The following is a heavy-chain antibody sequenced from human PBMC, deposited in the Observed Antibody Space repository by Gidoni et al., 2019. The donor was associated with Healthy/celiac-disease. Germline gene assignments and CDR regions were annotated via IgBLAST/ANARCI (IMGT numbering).Heavy chain of an antibody. V-gene: IGHV3-48*02. CDR2: ISSSSSTI. CDR3: ARDLNPPYYYGMDV. CDR1: GITVSSYS. Sequence: EVPLVESGGGLVQHGGSLTLSCAASGITVSSYSMNWVRQAPGKGRVCVSYISSSSSTIYYADSVKGRFTISRDNAKNSLYLQMNSLSDADTAVYYCARDLNPPYYYGMDVWGQGTTVTVSS. J-gene: IGHJ6*02.